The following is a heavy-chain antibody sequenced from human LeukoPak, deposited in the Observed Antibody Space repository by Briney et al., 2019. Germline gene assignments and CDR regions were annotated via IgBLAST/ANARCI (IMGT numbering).Heavy chain of an antibody. V-gene: IGHV6-1*01. Sequence: SQTLSLTCVISGDSVSSNTAAWNWIRQSPSRGLEWLGRTYYRSKWSNDYAVSVKSRIIINPDTSKNQFSLQMMSVTPEDTAVYYCVREVDIVGVTAVNFDYWGQGTLVTVSS. CDR1: GDSVSSNTAA. CDR3: VREVDIVGVTAVNFDY. CDR2: TYYRSKWSN. D-gene: IGHD2-21*02. J-gene: IGHJ4*02.